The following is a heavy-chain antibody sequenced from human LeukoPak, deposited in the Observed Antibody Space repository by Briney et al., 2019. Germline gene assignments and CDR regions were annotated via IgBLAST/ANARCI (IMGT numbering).Heavy chain of an antibody. CDR2: ISTDGVNT. Sequence: GGSLRLSCAASGFTFRNHAMNWVRQTPGKGLEWVSSISTDGVNTYYADSVKGRFTISRDTSKDTLYLQMNSLSAEDTAVDYCARCTKYTTGWCNWFDPWGQGTLVTVSS. D-gene: IGHD6-19*01. V-gene: IGHV3-23*01. CDR1: GFTFRNHA. J-gene: IGHJ5*02. CDR3: ARCTKYTTGWCNWFDP.